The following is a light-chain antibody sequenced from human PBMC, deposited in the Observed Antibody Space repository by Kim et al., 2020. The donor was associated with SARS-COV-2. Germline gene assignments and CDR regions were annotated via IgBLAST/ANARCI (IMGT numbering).Light chain of an antibody. CDR3: QAGAF. CDR2: QDS. V-gene: IGLV3-1*01. CDR1: QLGDKY. Sequence: SYELNQPPSVSVSPGQTASITCSRDQLGDKYACWYQQKPGQSPVMVIYQDSKRPSGIPGRFSGSHSARTATLTISGTQAMDEADYYCQAGAFFGGGTQLTVL. J-gene: IGLJ2*01.